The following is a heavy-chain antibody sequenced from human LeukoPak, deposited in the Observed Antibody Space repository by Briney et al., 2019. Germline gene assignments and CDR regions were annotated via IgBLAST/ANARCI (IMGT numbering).Heavy chain of an antibody. J-gene: IGHJ4*02. D-gene: IGHD2-2*01. V-gene: IGHV3-30*02. Sequence: GGSLRLSCAASGFSFSSYGMQWVRQAPGKGLEWVAFIRHDGSNKYYGDSVKGRFTISRDNSKNTMYLQTNSLRPEDTAVYYCAKDCSTNCYVHYCGQGTLVTVSS. CDR3: AKDCSTNCYVHY. CDR1: GFSFSSYG. CDR2: IRHDGSNK.